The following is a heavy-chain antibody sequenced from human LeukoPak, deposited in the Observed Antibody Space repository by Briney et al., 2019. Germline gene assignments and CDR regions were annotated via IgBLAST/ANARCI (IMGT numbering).Heavy chain of an antibody. CDR2: FDPGDGET. D-gene: IGHD4-23*01. CDR1: GYTLTELS. J-gene: IGHJ5*02. CDR3: ARDNSIDDRGWWFDP. V-gene: IGHV1-24*01. Sequence: GASVKVSCKVSGYTLTELSMHWVRQAPGKGLEWMGGFDPGDGETIYAQKFQGRVTMTEDTSTDTAYMELSSLRSEDTAVYFCARDNSIDDRGWWFDPWGQGTLVTVSS.